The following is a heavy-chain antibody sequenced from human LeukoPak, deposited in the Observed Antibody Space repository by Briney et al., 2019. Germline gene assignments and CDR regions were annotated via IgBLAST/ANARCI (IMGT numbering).Heavy chain of an antibody. CDR1: GFTFSSYE. V-gene: IGHV3-48*03. D-gene: IGHD3-22*01. Sequence: PGGSLRLSCAASGFTFSSYEMNWVRQAPGKGLEWVSYISSSGSTIYYADSVKGRFTISRDNAKNSLYLQMNSLRAEDTAVYYCASDDSSGYYASFDYWGQGTLVTVSS. CDR3: ASDDSSGYYASFDY. CDR2: ISSSGSTI. J-gene: IGHJ4*02.